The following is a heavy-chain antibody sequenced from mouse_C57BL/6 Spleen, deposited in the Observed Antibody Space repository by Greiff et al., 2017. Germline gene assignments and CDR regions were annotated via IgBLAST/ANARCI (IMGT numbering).Heavy chain of an antibody. CDR3: ARRGGYDEDYFDY. Sequence: DVMLVESGGDLVKPGGSLKLSCAASGFTFSSYGMSWVRQTPDKRLAWVATISSGGSYTYYPDSVKGRFTISRDNAKNTLYLQMSSLKSEDTAMYYCARRGGYDEDYFDYWGQGTTLTVSS. CDR2: ISSGGSYT. CDR1: GFTFSSYG. D-gene: IGHD2-2*01. V-gene: IGHV5-6*02. J-gene: IGHJ2*01.